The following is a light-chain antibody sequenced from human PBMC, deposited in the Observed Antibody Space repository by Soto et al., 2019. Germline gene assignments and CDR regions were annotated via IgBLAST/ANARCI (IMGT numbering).Light chain of an antibody. V-gene: IGLV2-14*03. Sequence: QSVLTQPASVSGSPGQSITIPCTGTSSDVGGYNYVSWYQHYPGKAPKLMIYDVGNRPSGVSNRFSGSKSDNTASLTISGLQAEDEADYYCSSYTSSSTLYVFGTGTKVTVL. CDR2: DVG. J-gene: IGLJ1*01. CDR3: SSYTSSSTLYV. CDR1: SSDVGGYNY.